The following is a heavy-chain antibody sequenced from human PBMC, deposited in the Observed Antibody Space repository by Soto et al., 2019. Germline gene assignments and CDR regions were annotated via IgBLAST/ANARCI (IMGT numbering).Heavy chain of an antibody. CDR1: GGSFSGYY. Sequence: SETLSLTCVVYGGSFSGYYWSWIRQPPGKGLEWIGEIDQSGSNNYNPSLKSRVTISIDTSKNQLSLKLTSVTAADTAVYYCARLYVTDYWGQGTLVTVSS. J-gene: IGHJ4*02. CDR3: ARLYVTDY. CDR2: IDQSGSN. D-gene: IGHD2-8*01. V-gene: IGHV4-34*01.